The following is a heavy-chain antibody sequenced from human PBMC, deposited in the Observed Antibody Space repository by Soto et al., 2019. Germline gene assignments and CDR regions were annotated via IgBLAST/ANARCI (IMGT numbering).Heavy chain of an antibody. CDR2: ISGSGGST. CDR1: GFPFSSYA. CDR3: AKDLRVSSPLYYYGMNV. V-gene: IGHV3-23*01. Sequence: PGGSLRLSCAASGFPFSSYAMSWVRQAPGKGLEWVSAISGSGGSTYYADSVKGRFTISRDNSKNTLYLQMNSLRAEDTAVYYCAKDLRVSSPLYYYGMNVWGQGTTVTVSS. D-gene: IGHD6-6*01. J-gene: IGHJ6*02.